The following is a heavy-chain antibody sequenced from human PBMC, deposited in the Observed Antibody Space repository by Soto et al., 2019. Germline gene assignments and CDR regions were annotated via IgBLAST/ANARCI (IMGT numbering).Heavy chain of an antibody. J-gene: IGHJ6*03. CDR3: ARVRFLEWLLSPMDV. D-gene: IGHD3-3*01. CDR1: GGSISSYY. V-gene: IGHV4-59*12. Sequence: PSETLSLTCTVSGGSISSYYWSWIRQPPGKGLEWIGYIYYSGSTNYNPSLKSRVTISVDTSKNQFSLKLSSVTAADTAVYYCARVRFLEWLLSPMDVWGKGTTVTVSS. CDR2: IYYSGST.